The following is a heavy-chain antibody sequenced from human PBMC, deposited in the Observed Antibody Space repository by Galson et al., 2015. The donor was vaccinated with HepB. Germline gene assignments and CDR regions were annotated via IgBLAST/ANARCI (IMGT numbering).Heavy chain of an antibody. Sequence: SLRLSCAASGFTFSSYGMHWVRQAPGKGLEWVAVISYDGSNKYYADSVKGRFTISRDNSKNTLYLQMNSLRAEDTAVYYCAKDYGLAAAGPRRSYFDYWGQGTLVTVSS. J-gene: IGHJ4*02. CDR3: AKDYGLAAAGPRRSYFDY. CDR2: ISYDGSNK. CDR1: GFTFSSYG. V-gene: IGHV3-30*18. D-gene: IGHD6-13*01.